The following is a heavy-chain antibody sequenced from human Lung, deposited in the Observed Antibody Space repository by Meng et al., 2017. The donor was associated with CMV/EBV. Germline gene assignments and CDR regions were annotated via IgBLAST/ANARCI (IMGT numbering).Heavy chain of an antibody. CDR1: GYTFTSYA. J-gene: IGHJ4*02. CDR3: ARAGYDSSGYYPQPFDY. V-gene: IGHV1-3*01. D-gene: IGHD3-22*01. CDR2: INAGNGNT. Sequence: QVQLVQSGAEVKKPGASVEVSXKASGYTFTSYAMHWVRQAPGQRLEWMGWINAGNGNTKYSQRFQGRVTITRDTSASTAYMELSSLRSEDTTVYYCARAGYDSSGYYPQPFDYWGQGTLVTVSS.